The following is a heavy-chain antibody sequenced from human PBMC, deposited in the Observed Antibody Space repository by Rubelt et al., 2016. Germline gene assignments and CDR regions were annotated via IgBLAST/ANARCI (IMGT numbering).Heavy chain of an antibody. Sequence: QVTLRESGPALVKPTQTLTLTCTFSGFSLSTSGMCVSWIRQPPGKALEWLARIDWDDDKYYSTSLKTRLTISKDTSENQVVLKMTNMDPVDTATYYCARILLPDYYDSSGGMDVWGQGTTVTVSS. CDR1: GFSLSTSGMC. D-gene: IGHD3-22*01. CDR2: IDWDDDK. CDR3: ARILLPDYYDSSGGMDV. J-gene: IGHJ6*02. V-gene: IGHV2-70*15.